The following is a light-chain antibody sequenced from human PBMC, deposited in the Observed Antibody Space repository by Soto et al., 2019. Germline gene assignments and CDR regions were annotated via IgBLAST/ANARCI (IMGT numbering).Light chain of an antibody. CDR2: EVN. Sequence: QSALTQPASVSGSPGQSITISCTGTSSDVGGYNYVSWYQQHPGKAPRLMIYEVNNRPSGVSNRFSGSKSGNTASLTISGLQAEDEADYYCSSYTSRTLWVFGTGTKLSVL. V-gene: IGLV2-14*01. CDR3: SSYTSRTLWV. J-gene: IGLJ1*01. CDR1: SSDVGGYNY.